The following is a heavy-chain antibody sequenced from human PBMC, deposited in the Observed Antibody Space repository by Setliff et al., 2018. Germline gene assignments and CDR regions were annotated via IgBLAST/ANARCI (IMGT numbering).Heavy chain of an antibody. CDR1: GFSINVYS. CDR3: AKDRMDYYDSSGPWGDAFDI. CDR2: IQYDGRNK. V-gene: IGHV3-30*02. Sequence: PGGSLRLSCAASGFSINVYSMHWVRQAPGKGLEWVAYIQYDGRNKYYADSVKGRFTISRDNSKNTLYLQMNSLRAEDTAVYYCAKDRMDYYDSSGPWGDAFDIWGQGTMVTVS. J-gene: IGHJ3*02. D-gene: IGHD3-22*01.